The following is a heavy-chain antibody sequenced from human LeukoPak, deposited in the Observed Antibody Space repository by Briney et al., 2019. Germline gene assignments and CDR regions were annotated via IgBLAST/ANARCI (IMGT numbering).Heavy chain of an antibody. D-gene: IGHD4-11*01. J-gene: IGHJ4*02. CDR1: GGSISSGGYY. V-gene: IGHV4-30-2*01. Sequence: PSETLSLTCTVSGGSISSGGYYWSWIRQPPGKSLEWIGYIYHSGSTYYNPSLKSRVTISVDRSKNQFSLKLSSVTAADTAVYYCARVGTTVTSYYFDYWGQGTLVTVSS. CDR2: IYHSGST. CDR3: ARVGTTVTSYYFDY.